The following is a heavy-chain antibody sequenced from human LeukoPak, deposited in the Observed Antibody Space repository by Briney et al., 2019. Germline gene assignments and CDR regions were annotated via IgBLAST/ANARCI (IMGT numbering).Heavy chain of an antibody. CDR1: GGSISSSSYH. CDR3: ARLTADTDY. J-gene: IGHJ4*02. Sequence: SETLSLTCTVSGGSISSSSYHWGWIRQPPGKGLEWIGSIYYSGSTYYNPSLKSRVTISVDTSKNQFSLKLSSVTAADTAVYYCARLTADTDYWGQGTLVTVSS. D-gene: IGHD6-19*01. V-gene: IGHV4-39*01. CDR2: IYYSGST.